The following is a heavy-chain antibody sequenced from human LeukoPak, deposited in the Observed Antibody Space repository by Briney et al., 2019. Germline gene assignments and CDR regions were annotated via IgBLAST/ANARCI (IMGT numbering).Heavy chain of an antibody. J-gene: IGHJ4*02. Sequence: PGGSLRLSCAASGFTFSSYGMHWVRQAPGKGLEWVSFIRYDGSNKYYADSVKGRFTISRDNAKNSLYLQMNSLRAEDTAVYYCARGPEWLVPYFGYWGQGTLVTVSS. D-gene: IGHD6-19*01. CDR2: IRYDGSNK. CDR1: GFTFSSYG. CDR3: ARGPEWLVPYFGY. V-gene: IGHV3-30*02.